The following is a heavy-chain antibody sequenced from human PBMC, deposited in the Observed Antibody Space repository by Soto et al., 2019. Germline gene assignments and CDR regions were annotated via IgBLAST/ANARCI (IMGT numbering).Heavy chain of an antibody. CDR3: ARGNHRWLQLWYFDL. CDR1: GGTFSNYP. CDR2: IIPICGTV. Sequence: QVQLVQSGAEVKKPGSSVKVSCKASGGTFSNYPISWVRQAPGQGLEWMGGIIPICGTVNYAQKFQGRVTITADEATSTAYMALGSLRSEDTAVYYCARGNHRWLQLWYFDLWGRGTLVTVSS. D-gene: IGHD5-12*01. V-gene: IGHV1-69*12. J-gene: IGHJ2*01.